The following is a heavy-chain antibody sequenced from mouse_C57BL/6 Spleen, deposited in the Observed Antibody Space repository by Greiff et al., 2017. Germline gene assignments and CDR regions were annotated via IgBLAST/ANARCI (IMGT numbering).Heavy chain of an antibody. D-gene: IGHD2-3*01. V-gene: IGHV1-82*01. CDR2: IYPGDGDT. CDR1: GYAFSSSW. J-gene: IGHJ3*01. Sequence: QVQLKQSGPELVKPGASVKISCKASGYAFSSSWMNWVKQRPGKGLEWIGRIYPGDGDTNYNQKFKGKSTLTVDKSSSTAYMQLSSLTSEDSAVYYCARGPLYDGYYPAWFAYWGQGTLVTVSA. CDR3: ARGPLYDGYYPAWFAY.